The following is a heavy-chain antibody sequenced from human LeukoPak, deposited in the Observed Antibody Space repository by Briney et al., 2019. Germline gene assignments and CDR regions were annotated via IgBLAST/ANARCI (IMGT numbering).Heavy chain of an antibody. CDR1: GDSVSSNSVT. J-gene: IGHJ5*02. Sequence: SQTLSLTFAISGDSVSSNSVTWNWIRQSPSRGLEWLGRTYYRSTWYNDYAVSVRGRITVNPDTSKNQFSLHLNSVTPEDTAVYYCARRPTQYDCFDPWGQGILVTVSS. CDR2: TYYRSTWYN. CDR3: ARRPTQYDCFDP. V-gene: IGHV6-1*01. D-gene: IGHD2-2*01.